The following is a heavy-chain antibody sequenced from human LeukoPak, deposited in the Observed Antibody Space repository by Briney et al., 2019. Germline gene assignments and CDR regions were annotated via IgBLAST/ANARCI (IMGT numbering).Heavy chain of an antibody. V-gene: IGHV3-66*01. CDR2: IYSGGGT. Sequence: PGGSLRLSCTASGFTFGDYAMSWVRQAPGKGLEWVSVIYSGGGTYYADSVKGRFTISRDNPKNTLYLQMNSLRAEDTAVYYCARSLNSGSYSDYWGQGTLVTVSS. D-gene: IGHD1-26*01. CDR1: GFTFGDYA. CDR3: ARSLNSGSYSDY. J-gene: IGHJ4*02.